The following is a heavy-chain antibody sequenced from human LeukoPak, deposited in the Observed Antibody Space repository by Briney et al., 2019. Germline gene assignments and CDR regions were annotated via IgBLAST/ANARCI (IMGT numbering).Heavy chain of an antibody. V-gene: IGHV3-21*01. J-gene: IGHJ4*02. D-gene: IGHD1-1*01. Sequence: PGGSLTLSCAAAGFTFTDYSMNWVRQAPGKGLEWVSTISSDSGHIYYADSVKGRFTISRDNAENSLYLQINSLRAEDTAVYYCARGVPTGIDYFDYWGQGTLVTVSS. CDR2: ISSDSGHI. CDR3: ARGVPTGIDYFDY. CDR1: GFTFTDYS.